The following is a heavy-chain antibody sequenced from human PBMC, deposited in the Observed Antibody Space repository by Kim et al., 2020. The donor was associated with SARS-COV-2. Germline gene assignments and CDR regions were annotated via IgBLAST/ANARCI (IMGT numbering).Heavy chain of an antibody. Sequence: SETLSLTCNVSGGSIGSSNYYWGWIRQPPGKGLEWIGCIYYSGKTYDNPSLKSRVTISLDLSKNHFSMNLRSATAADTAMYYCARATGFGTSWYYFDSWG. CDR3: ARATGFGTSWYYFDS. CDR2: IYYSGKT. D-gene: IGHD1-1*01. V-gene: IGHV4-39*07. CDR1: GGSIGSSNYY. J-gene: IGHJ4*01.